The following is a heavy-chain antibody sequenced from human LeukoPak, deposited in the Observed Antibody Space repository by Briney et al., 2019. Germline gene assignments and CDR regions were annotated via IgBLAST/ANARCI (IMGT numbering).Heavy chain of an antibody. J-gene: IGHJ5*02. V-gene: IGHV4-61*09. CDR2: IYTSGSA. Sequence: PSETLSLTCTVSGGSISSGSYYWSWIRQPAGKGLEWIGHIYTSGSANYNPSLKSRVTMSVDTSKNQFSLKLRSVTAADTAVYYCARDGWIERPGNNWFDPWGQGTLVTVSS. CDR1: GGSISSGSYY. CDR3: ARDGWIERPGNNWFDP. D-gene: IGHD5-12*01.